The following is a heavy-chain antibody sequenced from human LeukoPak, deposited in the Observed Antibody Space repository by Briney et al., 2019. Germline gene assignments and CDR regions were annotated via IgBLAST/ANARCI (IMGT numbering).Heavy chain of an antibody. CDR3: ARGGLEYGDYFDY. J-gene: IGHJ4*02. V-gene: IGHV4-61*01. CDR2: IYYSGST. Sequence: ASDTLSLTCTVSGGSISSSTYYWSWIREPPGKGLEWIGYIYYSGSTNYNPSLKSRVTISADTSKSQFSLKLSSATAADTAVYYCARGGLEYGDYFDYWGQGTLVTVSS. D-gene: IGHD4-17*01. CDR1: GGSISSSTYY.